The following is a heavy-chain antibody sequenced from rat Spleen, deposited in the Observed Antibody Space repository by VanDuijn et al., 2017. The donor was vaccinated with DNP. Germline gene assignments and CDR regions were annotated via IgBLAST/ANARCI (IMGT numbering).Heavy chain of an antibody. Sequence: EVQLVESGGGVVQPGRSLKLSCAASGFTFSDYYMAWVRQAPTKGLEWVASISYDGDTTYYPDSVKGRFTISRNNAKNTLYLQMNGLRSEDTATYYCGRDTGNWGQGVMVTVSS. V-gene: IGHV5-20*01. CDR3: GRDTGN. J-gene: IGHJ2*01. CDR2: ISYDGDTT. CDR1: GFTFSDYY. D-gene: IGHD5-1*01.